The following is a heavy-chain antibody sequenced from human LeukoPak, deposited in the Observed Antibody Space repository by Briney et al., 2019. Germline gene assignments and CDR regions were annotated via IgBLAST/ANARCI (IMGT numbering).Heavy chain of an antibody. V-gene: IGHV7-4-1*02. Sequence: GAPVRVSCKASGYTFTSYAMNWVRQAPGQGLEWMGWINTNTGNPTYAQGFTGRFVFSLDTSVSTAYLQISSLKAEDTAVYYCARDVWVYSSSRTFFDYWGQGTLVTVSS. CDR1: GYTFTSYA. CDR3: ARDVWVYSSSRTFFDY. CDR2: INTNTGNP. J-gene: IGHJ4*02. D-gene: IGHD6-13*01.